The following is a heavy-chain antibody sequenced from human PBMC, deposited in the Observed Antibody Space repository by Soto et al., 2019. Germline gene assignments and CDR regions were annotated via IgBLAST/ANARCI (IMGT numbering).Heavy chain of an antibody. CDR1: GFTFSSYA. V-gene: IGHV3-23*01. CDR3: AKDMPRTYYYDSSGYP. CDR2: ISGSGGST. J-gene: IGHJ5*02. Sequence: PGGSLRLSCAASGFTFSSYAMSWVRQAPGKGLEWVSAISGSGGSTYYADSVKGRFTISRDNSKNTLYLQMNSLRAEDTAVYYCAKDMPRTYYYDSSGYPWGQGTLVTVSS. D-gene: IGHD3-22*01.